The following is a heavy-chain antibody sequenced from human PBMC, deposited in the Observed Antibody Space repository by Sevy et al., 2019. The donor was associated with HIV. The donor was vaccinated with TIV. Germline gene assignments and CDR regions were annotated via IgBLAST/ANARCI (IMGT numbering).Heavy chain of an antibody. CDR1: GYTFASYG. CDR3: ARGLLNYYDSSGYYYSA. CDR2: ISGYDGKT. D-gene: IGHD3-22*01. Sequence: ASVKVSCKTSGYTFASYGIGWVRQAPGQGLEWVGWISGYDGKTNYAQKFQGRVTMTTDTSTSTAYMELGSLRSDDTAVYYCARGLLNYYDSSGYYYSAWGQGTLVTVSS. V-gene: IGHV1-18*04. J-gene: IGHJ5*02.